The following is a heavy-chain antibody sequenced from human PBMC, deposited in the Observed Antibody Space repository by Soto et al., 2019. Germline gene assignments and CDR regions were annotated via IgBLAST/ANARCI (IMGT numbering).Heavy chain of an antibody. CDR3: AREGEGHCISSSCLNWLDP. J-gene: IGHJ5*02. V-gene: IGHV3-48*02. CDR1: GFTFSTFN. CDR2: ISSSGSTI. Sequence: PGGSLRLSCAASGFTFSTFNMNWVRQAPGKGLEWVSYISSSGSTIYYADSVKGRFTISRDNAKNSLYLQMNSLRDEDTAVYYCAREGEGHCISSSCLNWLDPWGQGP. D-gene: IGHD2-2*01.